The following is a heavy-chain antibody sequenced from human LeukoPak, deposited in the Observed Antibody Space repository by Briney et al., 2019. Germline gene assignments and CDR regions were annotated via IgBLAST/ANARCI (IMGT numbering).Heavy chain of an antibody. J-gene: IGHJ4*02. CDR3: AIDEPNYAPYDFDY. V-gene: IGHV3-15*01. CDR2: IKSKVDGETT. CDR1: RFTFSNAW. D-gene: IGHD4/OR15-4a*01. Sequence: GGSLRLSCAASRFTFSNAWMNWVRQAPGEGLEWVGRIKSKVDGETTDYAAPVKGRFTISRDDSNSMVYLQMNSLKIEDTAVYYCAIDEPNYAPYDFDYWGQGTLVAVSS.